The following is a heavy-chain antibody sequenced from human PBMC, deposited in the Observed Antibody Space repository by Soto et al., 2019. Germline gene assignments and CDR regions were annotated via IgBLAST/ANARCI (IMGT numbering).Heavy chain of an antibody. CDR1: VGSFSGSC. V-gene: IGHV4-34*01. J-gene: IGHJ4*02. Sequence: SETLSLTCAVYVGSFSGSCWSWIRQPPGKGLEWIGYIYHSGSTYYNPSLKSRVTISVDRSKNQFSLKLSSVTAADTAVYYCGRSQTTVTAYDYWGQGTLGTVSS. CDR3: GRSQTTVTAYDY. D-gene: IGHD4-17*01. CDR2: IYHSGST.